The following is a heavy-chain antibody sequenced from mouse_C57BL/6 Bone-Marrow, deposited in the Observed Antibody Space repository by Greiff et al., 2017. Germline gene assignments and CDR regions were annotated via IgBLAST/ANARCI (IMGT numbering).Heavy chain of an antibody. Sequence: QVQLQQSGAELARPGASVKLSCKASGYTFTSYGISWVKQRTGQGLEWIGEIYPRSGNTYYNEKFKGKATLTADKSSSTAYRELRSLTSEDSAVYFCERRLLLRENYAMDYWGQGTSVTVS. CDR2: IYPRSGNT. D-gene: IGHD2-3*01. CDR1: GYTFTSYG. V-gene: IGHV1-81*01. J-gene: IGHJ4*01. CDR3: ERRLLLRENYAMDY.